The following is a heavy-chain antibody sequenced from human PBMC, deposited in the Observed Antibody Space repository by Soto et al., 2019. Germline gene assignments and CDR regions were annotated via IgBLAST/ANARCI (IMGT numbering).Heavy chain of an antibody. CDR1: GGTFSNYA. D-gene: IGHD6-13*01. CDR2: IIPLTETP. Sequence: QVQVVQSGAEVKKPGSSVQVSCKASGGTFSNYAISWVRQAPGHGLEWVGGIIPLTETPVYARTVQGRLTITADEITSAAYMGLSSLRSDDTSVYYCASGTRNSWTCDFWGQGTLVTVSS. J-gene: IGHJ4*02. CDR3: ASGTRNSWTCDF. V-gene: IGHV1-69*01.